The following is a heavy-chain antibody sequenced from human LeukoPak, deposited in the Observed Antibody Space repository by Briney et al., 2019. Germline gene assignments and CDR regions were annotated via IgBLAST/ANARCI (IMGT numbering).Heavy chain of an antibody. CDR3: ARGRRNRSSWYRDRGWFDP. Sequence: PSETLSLTCAVYGGSFSGYYWSWIRQPPGKGLEWLGEINHSGSTNYNPSLKSRVTISVDTSKNQFSLKLSSVTAADTAVYYCARGRRNRSSWYRDRGWFDPWGQGTLVTVSS. V-gene: IGHV4-34*01. CDR2: INHSGST. D-gene: IGHD6-13*01. J-gene: IGHJ5*02. CDR1: GGSFSGYY.